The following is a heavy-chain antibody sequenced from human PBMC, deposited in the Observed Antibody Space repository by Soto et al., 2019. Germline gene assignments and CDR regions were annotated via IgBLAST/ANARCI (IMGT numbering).Heavy chain of an antibody. Sequence: EVGLVESGGALVEPGGSLRLSCAASGFTFSSYSMNWVRQAPGKGPEWVSSISSSGTYTHYAESVNGRFTISRDNAQNSVYLQVSSLRVEDTAVYYCARVGCRGGSCSSRGDFYYGMDVWGQGTTVTVSS. CDR1: GFTFSSYS. J-gene: IGHJ6*02. CDR2: ISSSGTYT. CDR3: ARVGCRGGSCSSRGDFYYGMDV. V-gene: IGHV3-21*01. D-gene: IGHD2-15*01.